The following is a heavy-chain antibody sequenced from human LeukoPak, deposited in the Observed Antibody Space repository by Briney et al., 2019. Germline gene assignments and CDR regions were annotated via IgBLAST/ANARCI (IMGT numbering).Heavy chain of an antibody. CDR3: ARDPTLLWFGNLYFDH. V-gene: IGHV3-23*01. D-gene: IGHD3-10*01. J-gene: IGHJ4*02. CDR1: GFTFSMYA. CDR2: ISDNT. Sequence: GGSLRLSCAVSGFTFSMYAMAWVRQAPGKGLEWVSGISDNTYYADSVRGRFTISRDNSKNTLYLQMNSLRAEDTAVYYCARDPTLLWFGNLYFDHWGPGTLVTVSS.